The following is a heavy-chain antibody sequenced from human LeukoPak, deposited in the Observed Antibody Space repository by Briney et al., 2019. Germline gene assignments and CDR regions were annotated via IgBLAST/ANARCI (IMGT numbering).Heavy chain of an antibody. Sequence: ASVKVSCKASGYTFTSYGISWVRQAPGQGLEWMGWISAYNGNTNYAQKLQGRVTMTTDTSTSTAYMELRSLRSDDTAVYYCAKDQGGRGAFYYFDYWGQGTLVTVSS. V-gene: IGHV1-18*01. J-gene: IGHJ4*02. CDR1: GYTFTSYG. D-gene: IGHD3-10*01. CDR3: AKDQGGRGAFYYFDY. CDR2: ISAYNGNT.